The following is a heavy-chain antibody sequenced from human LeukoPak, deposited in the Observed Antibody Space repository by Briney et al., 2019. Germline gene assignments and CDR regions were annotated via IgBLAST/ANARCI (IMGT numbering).Heavy chain of an antibody. V-gene: IGHV1-46*01. Sequence: ASVKVSCKASGYTFTSYYMHWVRQAPGQGLEWMGIINPSCGSTSYAQKFQGRVTMTRDTSTSTVYMELSSLRSEDTAVYYCARGDGGNSGPRRAFDYWGQGTLVTVSS. CDR2: INPSCGST. CDR3: ARGDGGNSGPRRAFDY. D-gene: IGHD4-23*01. CDR1: GYTFTSYY. J-gene: IGHJ4*02.